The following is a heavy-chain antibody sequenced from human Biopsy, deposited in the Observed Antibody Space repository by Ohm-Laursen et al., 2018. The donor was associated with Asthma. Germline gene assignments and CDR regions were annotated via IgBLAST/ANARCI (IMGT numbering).Heavy chain of an antibody. Sequence: SLRLSCTESGFAVSRDYMFWVRQAPGKGLEWVSVIYSGGTSHTADSVRGRFTISRDYSKNTLYLQMHSLRAEDTAVYYCARGDSSNWSHYYFGYGGQGTRVTVSS. CDR2: IYSGGTS. J-gene: IGHJ4*02. CDR3: ARGDSSNWSHYYFGY. V-gene: IGHV3-53*01. CDR1: GFAVSRDY. D-gene: IGHD3-22*01.